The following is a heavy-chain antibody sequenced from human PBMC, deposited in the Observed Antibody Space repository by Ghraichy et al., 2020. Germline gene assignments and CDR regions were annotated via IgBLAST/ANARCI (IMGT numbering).Heavy chain of an antibody. D-gene: IGHD3-9*01. Sequence: GSLRLSCSVSGDNIISSSYNWGWIRQPPGKGLEWIGSVYYNGNTYYNPTLRSRVTISVDTSKNQFSLRLSSVTAADKGLYYCARHDYHFGTTGYTPYYFDSWGQGALVTVS. V-gene: IGHV4-39*01. CDR3: ARHDYHFGTTGYTPYYFDS. J-gene: IGHJ4*02. CDR2: VYYNGNT. CDR1: GDNIISSSYN.